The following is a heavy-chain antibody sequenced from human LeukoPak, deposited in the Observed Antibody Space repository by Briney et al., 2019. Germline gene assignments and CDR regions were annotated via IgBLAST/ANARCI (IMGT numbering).Heavy chain of an antibody. CDR2: IYYSGST. D-gene: IGHD3-22*01. V-gene: IGHV4-39*01. CDR3: ARHHGKYYYDSSGIPFTPWFDP. Sequence: PSETLSLTCTVSGGSISSSSYYWGWIRQPPGKGLEWIGSIYYSGSTYYNPSLKSRVTISVDTSKNQFSLKLSSVTAADTAVYYCARHHGKYYYDSSGIPFTPWFDPWGQGTLVTVSS. CDR1: GGSISSSSYY. J-gene: IGHJ5*02.